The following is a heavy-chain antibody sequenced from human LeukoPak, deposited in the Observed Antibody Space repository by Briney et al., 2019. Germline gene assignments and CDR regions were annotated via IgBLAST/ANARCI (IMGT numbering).Heavy chain of an antibody. CDR3: AKDIVLRFLEWPWYFDL. Sequence: GGSLRLSCAASGFTFSSYGMHWVRQAPGKGLEWVAFIRYDGSNKYYADSVKGRFTISRDNSKNTLYLQMNSLRAEDTAVYYRAKDIVLRFLEWPWYFDLWGRGTLVTVSS. J-gene: IGHJ2*01. CDR1: GFTFSSYG. D-gene: IGHD3-3*01. CDR2: IRYDGSNK. V-gene: IGHV3-30*02.